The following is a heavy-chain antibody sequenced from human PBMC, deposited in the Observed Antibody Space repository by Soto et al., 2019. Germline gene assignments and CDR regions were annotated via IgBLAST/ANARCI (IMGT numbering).Heavy chain of an antibody. Sequence: HPGGSLRLSCAASGFTFSNYAMSWVRQAPGKGLEWVSTFSGSTSNTYYADSVKGRFTISRDNSISTLYLQMNSLRAEDTAVYYCENRGSPKTYYFDYWRQGTLVTVSS. D-gene: IGHD3-16*01. CDR2: FSGSTSNT. CDR3: ENRGSPKTYYFDY. CDR1: GFTFSNYA. J-gene: IGHJ4*02. V-gene: IGHV3-23*01.